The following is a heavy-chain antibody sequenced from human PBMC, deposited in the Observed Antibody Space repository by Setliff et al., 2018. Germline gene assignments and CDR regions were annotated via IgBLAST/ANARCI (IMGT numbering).Heavy chain of an antibody. CDR3: ARSSGAAEADY. CDR1: GGTFSSYA. V-gene: IGHV1-69*05. Sequence: SVKVSCKASGGTFSSYAISWVRQAPGQGLEWMGGIIPIFGTTNYAQKFQGRVTITTDESTTTAYMELRSLRSEDTALYYCARSSGAAEADYWGQGTLVTVSS. CDR2: IIPIFGTT. D-gene: IGHD6-13*01. J-gene: IGHJ4*02.